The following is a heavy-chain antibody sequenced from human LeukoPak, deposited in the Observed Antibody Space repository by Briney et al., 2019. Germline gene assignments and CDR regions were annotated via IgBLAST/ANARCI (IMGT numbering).Heavy chain of an antibody. CDR2: IRDTGDVT. D-gene: IGHD6-19*01. J-gene: IGHJ4*02. CDR3: ARRFSGGGWVFYFDY. Sequence: GGPLRLSCAASGFTFSNYAMSWVRQAPGMRLEWVSTIRDTGDVTYYADSVKGRFTVSRDNSKNTLYLQMNSLSAEDTALYYCARRFSGGGWVFYFDYWGQGTLVTVSS. V-gene: IGHV3-23*01. CDR1: GFTFSNYA.